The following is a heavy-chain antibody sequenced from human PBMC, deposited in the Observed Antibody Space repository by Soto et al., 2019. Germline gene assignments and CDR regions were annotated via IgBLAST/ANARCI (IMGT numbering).Heavy chain of an antibody. CDR1: GFTFSSYG. CDR3: ARYGGNSEDYYYYYGMDV. D-gene: IGHD2-21*02. V-gene: IGHV3-33*01. J-gene: IGHJ6*02. Sequence: GGSLRLSCAASGFTFSSYGMHWVRQAPGKGLEWVAVIWYDGSNKYYADSVKGRFTISRDNSKNTLYLQMNSLRAEDTAVYYCARYGGNSEDYYYYYGMDVWGQGTTVTVSS. CDR2: IWYDGSNK.